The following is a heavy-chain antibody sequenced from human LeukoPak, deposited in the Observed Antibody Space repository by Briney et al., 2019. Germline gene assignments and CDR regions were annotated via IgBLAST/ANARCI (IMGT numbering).Heavy chain of an antibody. Sequence: GGSLRLSCSASGFTFNKYWMSWIRQLPGQGLEWVANVNQDGTQKYYVDSVKGRFTNSRDNARNLLYLQMNSLRAEDTAVYYYVRDVSSGWAFDYWGHGTLVTVSS. CDR2: VNQDGTQK. V-gene: IGHV3-7*01. J-gene: IGHJ4*01. CDR1: GFTFNKYW. D-gene: IGHD6-19*01. CDR3: VRDVSSGWAFDY.